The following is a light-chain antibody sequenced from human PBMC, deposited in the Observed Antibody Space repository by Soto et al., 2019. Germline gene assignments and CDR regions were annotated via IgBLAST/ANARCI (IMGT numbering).Light chain of an antibody. CDR1: SSDVGGYNF. CDR2: EVS. J-gene: IGLJ2*01. V-gene: IGLV2-14*01. CDR3: SSYTSSSTLLV. Sequence: QSALTQPASVFGFPGQSITFSCSGTSSDVGGYNFVSWYQHHPGKAPKLMIYEVSNRPSGVSNRFSGSKSGNTASLTISGLQAEDEADYYCSSYTSSSTLLVFGGGTKLTVL.